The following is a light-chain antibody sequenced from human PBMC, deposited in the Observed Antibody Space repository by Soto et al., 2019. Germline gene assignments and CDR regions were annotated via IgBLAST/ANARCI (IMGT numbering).Light chain of an antibody. J-gene: IGKJ1*01. CDR3: QQYGSSPT. CDR1: QSVSGRF. Sequence: EIVFTQSPGTLSLSPGERATLSCRASQSVSGRFLAWYQQKPGQAPRLLIYGASSRATGIPDRFSGSGSGTDFTLTINRLEPEDFAVYYCQQYGSSPTFGQGTKVDIK. CDR2: GAS. V-gene: IGKV3-20*01.